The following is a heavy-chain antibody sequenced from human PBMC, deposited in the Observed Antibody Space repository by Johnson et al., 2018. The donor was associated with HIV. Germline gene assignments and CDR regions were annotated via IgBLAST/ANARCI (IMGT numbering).Heavy chain of an antibody. CDR3: ARGEYDSSGWSEEDGAFDI. D-gene: IGHD3-22*01. J-gene: IGHJ3*02. V-gene: IGHV3-66*02. CDR2: IYSGDTT. Sequence: VQLVESGGGLVQPGGSLRLSCAASGITVSSNYMSWVRQAPGKGLEWVSVIYSGDTTYYTDSVKGRFTISRDNSKNTLYLQLNRLRAEDTAVYYCARGEYDSSGWSEEDGAFDIWGQGTMVTVSS. CDR1: GITVSSNY.